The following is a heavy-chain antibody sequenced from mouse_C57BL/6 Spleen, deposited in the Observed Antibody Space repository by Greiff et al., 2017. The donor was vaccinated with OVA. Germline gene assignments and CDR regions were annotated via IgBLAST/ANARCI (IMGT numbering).Heavy chain of an antibody. CDR1: GYAFSSYW. Sequence: VKLMESGAELVKPGASVKISCKASGYAFSSYWLNWVKQRPGKGLEWIGQIYPGDGDTNYNGKFKGKATLTADKSSSTAYMQLSSLTSEDSAVYFCASRGGGRYGGAYAMDYWGQGTSVTVSS. J-gene: IGHJ4*01. CDR2: IYPGDGDT. D-gene: IGHD2-14*01. V-gene: IGHV1-80*01. CDR3: ASRGGGRYGGAYAMDY.